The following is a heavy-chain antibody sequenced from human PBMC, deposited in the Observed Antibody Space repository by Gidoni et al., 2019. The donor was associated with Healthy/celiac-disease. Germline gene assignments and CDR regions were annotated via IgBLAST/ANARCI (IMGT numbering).Heavy chain of an antibody. V-gene: IGHV3-11*01. J-gene: IGHJ6*02. D-gene: IGHD3-22*01. CDR3: ARGYRITMIVVVSGPYGMDV. Sequence: FTISRDNAKNSLYLQMNSLRAEDTAVYYCARGYRITMIVVVSGPYGMDVWGQGTTVTVSS.